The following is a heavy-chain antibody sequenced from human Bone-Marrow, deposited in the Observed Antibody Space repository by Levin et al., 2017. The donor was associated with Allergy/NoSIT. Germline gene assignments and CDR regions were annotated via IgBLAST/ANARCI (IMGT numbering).Heavy chain of an antibody. CDR1: GGSFISSY. J-gene: IGHJ6*02. Sequence: PSQTLSLTCGVDGGSFISSYWSWIRQPPGKGLEWIGEINHSGTAKYNPSLKSRLTMSVDTSENQISLRLSAVTAAGTAVYYCACAFASAGTDSLYFYYYGVDVWGQGTTVSVSS. CDR2: INHSGTA. V-gene: IGHV4-34*01. CDR3: ACAFASAGTDSLYFYYYGVDV. D-gene: IGHD6-13*01.